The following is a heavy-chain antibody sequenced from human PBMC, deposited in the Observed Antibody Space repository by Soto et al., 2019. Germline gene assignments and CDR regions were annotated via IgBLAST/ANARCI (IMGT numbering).Heavy chain of an antibody. J-gene: IGHJ6*02. CDR3: AREAGQLIAAREGYGMDV. CDR1: GFTFSSYS. V-gene: IGHV3-21*01. D-gene: IGHD6-13*01. CDR2: ISSSSSYI. Sequence: EVQLVESGGGLVKPGGSLRLSCAASGFTFSSYSMNWVRQAPGKGLEWVSSISSSSSYIYYADSVKGRFTISRDNAKNSLYRQMNSLRAEDTAVYYCAREAGQLIAAREGYGMDVWGQGTTVTVSS.